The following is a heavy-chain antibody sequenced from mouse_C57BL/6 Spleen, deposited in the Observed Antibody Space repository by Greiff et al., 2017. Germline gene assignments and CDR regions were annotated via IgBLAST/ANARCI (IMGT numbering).Heavy chain of an antibody. CDR2: IRNKANGYTT. J-gene: IGHJ2*01. V-gene: IGHV7-3*01. Sequence: EVKLVESGGGLVQPGGSLSLSCAASGFTFTDYYMSWVRQPPGKALEWLGFIRNKANGYTTEYSASVKGRFTISRDKSQSILYLQMNALRAEDSATYYCARNVRYFDYWGQGTTLTVSS. CDR3: ARNVRYFDY. CDR1: GFTFTDYY.